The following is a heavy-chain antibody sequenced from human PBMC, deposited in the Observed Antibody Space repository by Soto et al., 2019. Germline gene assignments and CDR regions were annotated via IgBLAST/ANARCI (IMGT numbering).Heavy chain of an antibody. J-gene: IGHJ4*02. CDR2: INPNSGGT. Sequence: ASVKVSFKASGYTFTGYYMHWVRQAPGQGLEWMGWINPNSGGTNYAQKFQGWVTMTRDTSISTAYMELSSLRSDDTAVYYCARGIPATATPDYWGQGTLVTVSS. CDR3: ARGIPATATPDY. V-gene: IGHV1-2*04. CDR1: GYTFTGYY. D-gene: IGHD2-15*01.